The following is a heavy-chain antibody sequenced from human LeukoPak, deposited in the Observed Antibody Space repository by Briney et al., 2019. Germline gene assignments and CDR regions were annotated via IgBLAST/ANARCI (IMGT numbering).Heavy chain of an antibody. Sequence: GGSLRLSCAASGFTFSSYTMNWVRQAPGKGLEWVSSISSSSTYINYADSVKGRFTISRDNAKNSLYLQMNSLRAEDTAVYYCASGTNYYYYYMDVWGKGTTVTISS. D-gene: IGHD2-2*01. V-gene: IGHV3-21*01. CDR1: GFTFSSYT. CDR3: ASGTNYYYYYMDV. CDR2: ISSSSTYI. J-gene: IGHJ6*03.